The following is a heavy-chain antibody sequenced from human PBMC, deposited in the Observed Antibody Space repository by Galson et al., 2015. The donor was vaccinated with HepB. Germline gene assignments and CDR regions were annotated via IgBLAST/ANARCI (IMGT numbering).Heavy chain of an antibody. V-gene: IGHV4-4*02. Sequence: ETLSLTCAVSGGSISSSFWWSWVRQPPGRGLEWIGEIYHSGSTNYNPSLKSRVTISVDKSKNQFSLKLSAVTAADTAVYYCARVSGGAGAGWYFDLWGRGTLVTVSS. CDR1: GGSISSSFW. CDR3: ARVSGGAGAGWYFDL. D-gene: IGHD6-13*01. CDR2: IYHSGST. J-gene: IGHJ2*01.